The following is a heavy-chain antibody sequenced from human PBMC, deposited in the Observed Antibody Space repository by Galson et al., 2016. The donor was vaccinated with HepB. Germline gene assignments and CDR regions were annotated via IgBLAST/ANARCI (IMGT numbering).Heavy chain of an antibody. D-gene: IGHD2-2*01. CDR3: ARVSGPWVGVPAAKVYFDF. J-gene: IGHJ4*02. Sequence: SLRLSCAASGFTFKYLAMSWVRQAPGSGLEWVAVISDGGTAHYADSVKGRFTISRDNSKNTVYLQMDSLRAEDRAEYYCARVSGPWVGVPAAKVYFDFWGQGTLVIVSS. CDR1: GFTFKYLA. V-gene: IGHV3-23*01. CDR2: ISDGGTA.